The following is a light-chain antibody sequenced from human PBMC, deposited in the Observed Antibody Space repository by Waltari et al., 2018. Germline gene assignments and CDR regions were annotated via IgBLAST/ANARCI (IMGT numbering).Light chain of an antibody. CDR3: CSYAGRFTWV. CDR2: DVS. V-gene: IGLV2-23*02. CDR1: SSDVGGYNL. Sequence: QSALTQPASVSGSPGQSFTISCTGTSSDVGGYNLVSWYQQHPGKAPKLLIYDVSERPSGVSSRFSGSKSGNTASLTISGIQADDEADYYCCSYAGRFTWVFGGGTKVTVL. J-gene: IGLJ3*02.